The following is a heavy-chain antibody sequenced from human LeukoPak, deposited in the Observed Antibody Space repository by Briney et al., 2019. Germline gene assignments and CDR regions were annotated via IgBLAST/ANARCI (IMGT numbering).Heavy chain of an antibody. V-gene: IGHV1-46*01. CDR2: INPSGGGT. J-gene: IGHJ4*02. D-gene: IGHD5-24*01. Sequence: ASVKVSCKASGYTFTTYYMHWMRQAPGQGLVWMGLINPSGGGTRYAQKFQGRVTMTRDTSTSTVYMELSSLRSEDTAVYYCASGYKTVSVFDHWGQGTLVTVSS. CDR1: GYTFTTYY. CDR3: ASGYKTVSVFDH.